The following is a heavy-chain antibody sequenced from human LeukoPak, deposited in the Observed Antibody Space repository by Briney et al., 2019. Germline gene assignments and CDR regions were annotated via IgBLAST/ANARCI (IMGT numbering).Heavy chain of an antibody. Sequence: ASVKVSCKASGYTFTSYGISWVRQAPGQGLEWMGIINPSGGSTSYAQKFQGRVTMTRDTSTSTVYMELSSLRSEDTAVYYCARNGDYVQEDNWFDPWGQGTLVTVSS. J-gene: IGHJ5*02. CDR2: INPSGGST. D-gene: IGHD4-17*01. CDR1: GYTFTSYG. V-gene: IGHV1-46*03. CDR3: ARNGDYVQEDNWFDP.